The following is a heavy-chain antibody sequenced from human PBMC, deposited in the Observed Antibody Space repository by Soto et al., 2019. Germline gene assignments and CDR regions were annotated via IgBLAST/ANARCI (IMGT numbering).Heavy chain of an antibody. CDR1: EFAFSRSS. Sequence: EVQLLESGGGLIQPGGSLRLSCAASEFAFSRSSMTWVRQAPGKGLEWVSTMGDNVESIHYADSVKGRFTISRYDSKNTLYLQMISLRPEDTAVYYCAKEEIGGWYDNWGQGTLVTVSS. D-gene: IGHD2-15*01. J-gene: IGHJ5*02. CDR2: MGDNVESI. V-gene: IGHV3-23*01. CDR3: AKEEIGGWYDN.